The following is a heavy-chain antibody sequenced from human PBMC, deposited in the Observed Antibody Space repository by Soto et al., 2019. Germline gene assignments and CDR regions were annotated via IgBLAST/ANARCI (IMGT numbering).Heavy chain of an antibody. CDR1: GFSLSTSGVG. D-gene: IGHD2-15*01. Sequence: GSGPTLVNPTQTLTLTCTFSGFSLSTSGVGVGWIRQPPGKALEWLALIYWDDDKRYSPSLKSRLTITKDTSKNQVVLTMTNKDPVDTATYYCAHRPSYCSGGSCYSGFDYWGQGTLVTVSS. J-gene: IGHJ4*02. V-gene: IGHV2-5*02. CDR3: AHRPSYCSGGSCYSGFDY. CDR2: IYWDDDK.